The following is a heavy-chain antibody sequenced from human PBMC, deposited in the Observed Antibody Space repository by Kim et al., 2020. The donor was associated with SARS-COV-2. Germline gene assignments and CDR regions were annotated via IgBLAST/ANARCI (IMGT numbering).Heavy chain of an antibody. CDR3: ARAPMVRGVVSAFDI. V-gene: IGHV4-31*03. Sequence: SETLSLTCTVSGGSINSGGYYWSWIRQNPGKGLEWIGYIYYSGNTYYNPSPKSRVTISIDTSKTQFSLKLSSVTAADTAVYYCARAPMVRGVVSAFDIWGKGPMVTVSS. CDR2: IYYSGNT. J-gene: IGHJ3*02. D-gene: IGHD3-10*01. CDR1: GGSINSGGYY.